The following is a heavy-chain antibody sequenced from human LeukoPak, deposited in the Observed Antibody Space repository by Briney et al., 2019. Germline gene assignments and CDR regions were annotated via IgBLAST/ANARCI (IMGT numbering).Heavy chain of an antibody. CDR1: GYSFSSYW. V-gene: IGHV5-51*01. D-gene: IGHD5-12*01. J-gene: IGHJ3*02. CDR2: FYPGDSDT. CDR3: ARLRYDAFDI. Sequence: GESLKISCQGSGYSFSSYWIGWARQMPGRGLEWMGIFYPGDSDTRYSPSFKGQVTISADKSISTAYLQWSSLKASDTAMYYCARLRYDAFDIWGQGTMVTVSS.